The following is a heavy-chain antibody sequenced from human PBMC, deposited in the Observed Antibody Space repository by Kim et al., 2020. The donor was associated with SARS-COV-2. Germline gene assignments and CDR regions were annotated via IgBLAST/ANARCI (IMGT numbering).Heavy chain of an antibody. CDR1: GVSLSSDHYY. D-gene: IGHD3-22*01. CDR2: IHYTGST. Sequence: SETLSLTCSVSGVSLSSDHYYWSWIRQTPGKELEYIGYIHYTGSTTYNVSLKGRVTISRDMSKNQFSLKLTSVTAADTAVYFCARGWRGGSSWYYFDDWGQGALVNVSS. V-gene: IGHV4-61*01. CDR3: ARGWRGGSSWYYFDD. J-gene: IGHJ4*02.